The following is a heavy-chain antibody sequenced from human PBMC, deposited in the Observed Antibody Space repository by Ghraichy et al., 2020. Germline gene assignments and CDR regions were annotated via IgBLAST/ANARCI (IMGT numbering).Heavy chain of an antibody. CDR3: ASGRYSSGWYPD. J-gene: IGHJ4*02. V-gene: IGHV3-30-3*01. D-gene: IGHD6-19*01. CDR2: ISSDGSNK. Sequence: GGSLRLSCAASGFTFSSYAMHWVRQAPGKGLEWVAVISSDGSNKYYADSVKGRFTISRDNSKNTLYLQMNSLRAEDTAVYYCASGRYSSGWYPDWGQGTLVTGAS. CDR1: GFTFSSYA.